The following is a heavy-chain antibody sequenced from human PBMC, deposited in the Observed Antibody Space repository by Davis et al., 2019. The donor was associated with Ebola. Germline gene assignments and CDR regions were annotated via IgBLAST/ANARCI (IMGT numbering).Heavy chain of an antibody. CDR3: ARSHLRIAVAGFFDY. J-gene: IGHJ4*02. D-gene: IGHD6-19*01. CDR2: ISYDGSNK. V-gene: IGHV3-30-3*01. CDR1: GFTFSSYA. Sequence: GESLKISCAASGFTFSSYAMHWVRQAPGKGLEWVAVISYDGSNKYYADSVKGRFTISRDNSKNTLYLQMNSLRAEDTAVYYCARSHLRIAVAGFFDYWGQGTLVTVSS.